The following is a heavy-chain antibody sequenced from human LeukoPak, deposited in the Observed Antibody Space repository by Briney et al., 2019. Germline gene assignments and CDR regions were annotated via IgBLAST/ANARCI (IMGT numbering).Heavy chain of an antibody. D-gene: IGHD1-26*01. Sequence: GGSLRLSCAASGFTFSSYWMNWARQAPGKGLEWVASINHNGNVNYYVDSVKGRFTISRGNSKNTLYLQMNSLREEDTAVYYCARQGYSGSYLKLKGFDYWGQGTLVTVSS. V-gene: IGHV3-7*01. J-gene: IGHJ4*02. CDR2: INHNGNVN. CDR1: GFTFSSYW. CDR3: ARQGYSGSYLKLKGFDY.